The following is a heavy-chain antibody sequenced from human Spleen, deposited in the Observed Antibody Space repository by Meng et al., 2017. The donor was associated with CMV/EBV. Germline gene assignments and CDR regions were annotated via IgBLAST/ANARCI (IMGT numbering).Heavy chain of an antibody. D-gene: IGHD3-3*01. CDR2: MNPNSGNT. CDR1: YTFTRYD. CDR3: ARAGGRVFGVVVYWFDP. V-gene: IGHV1-8*01. J-gene: IGHJ5*02. Sequence: YTFTRYDINWVRQATGQGLEWMGWMNPNSGNTGYAQKFQGRVTMTRNTSISTAYMELSSLRSEDTAVYYCARAGGRVFGVVVYWFDPWGQGTLVTVSS.